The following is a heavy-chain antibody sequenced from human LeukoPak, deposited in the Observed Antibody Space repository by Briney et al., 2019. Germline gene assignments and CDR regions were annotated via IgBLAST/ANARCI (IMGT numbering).Heavy chain of an antibody. J-gene: IGHJ5*02. V-gene: IGHV3-21*01. D-gene: IGHD1-26*01. CDR2: ISSSSSYI. CDR1: GFTFSSYS. CDR3: ARDSGSYWSNWFDP. Sequence: PGGSLRLSCAASGFTFSSYSMNWVRQAPGKGLEWVSSISSSSSYIYYADSVKGRFTISRDNAKNSLYLQMNSLRAEDTAVYYCARDSGSYWSNWFDPWGQGTLVTVSS.